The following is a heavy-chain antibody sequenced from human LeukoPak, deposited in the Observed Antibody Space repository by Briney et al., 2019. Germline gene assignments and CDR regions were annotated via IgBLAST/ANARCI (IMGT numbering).Heavy chain of an antibody. CDR3: ARAARRELLNAFDI. J-gene: IGHJ3*02. Sequence: ASVKVSCKASGYTFTGYYMHWVRQAPGQGLEWMGWINPNSGGTNYAQKLQGRVTMTRDTSISTAYMELSRLRSDDTAVYYCARAARRELLNAFDIWGQGTMVTVSS. V-gene: IGHV1-2*02. D-gene: IGHD1-26*01. CDR1: GYTFTGYY. CDR2: INPNSGGT.